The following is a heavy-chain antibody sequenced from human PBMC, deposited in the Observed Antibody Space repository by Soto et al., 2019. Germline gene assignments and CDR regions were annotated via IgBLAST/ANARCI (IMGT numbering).Heavy chain of an antibody. Sequence: SVKVSFKASGGTFSSYAISWLRQAPGQGLEWMGGIIPIFGTANYAQKFQGRVTITADKSTSTAYMELSSLRSEDTAVYYCAVSRPKSYYYYGMDVWGQGTTVTVSS. D-gene: IGHD6-6*01. J-gene: IGHJ6*02. CDR3: AVSRPKSYYYYGMDV. CDR2: IIPIFGTA. V-gene: IGHV1-69*06. CDR1: GGTFSSYA.